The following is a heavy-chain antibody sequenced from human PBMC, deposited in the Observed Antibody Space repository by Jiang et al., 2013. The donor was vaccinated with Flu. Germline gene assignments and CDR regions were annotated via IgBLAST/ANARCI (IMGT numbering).Heavy chain of an antibody. CDR2: IYYSGST. J-gene: IGHJ3*02. V-gene: IGHV4-59*08. CDR3: ARRGYYDSSGQGRAFDI. D-gene: IGHD3-22*01. CDR1: GGSISSYY. Sequence: GGSISSYYWSWIRQPPGKGLEWIGYIYYSGSTNYNPSLKSRVTISVDTSKNQFSLKLNSVTAADTAVYYCARRGYYDSSGQGRAFDIWGQGTMVAVSS.